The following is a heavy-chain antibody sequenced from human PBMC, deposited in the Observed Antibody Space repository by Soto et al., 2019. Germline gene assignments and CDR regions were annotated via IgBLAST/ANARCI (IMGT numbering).Heavy chain of an antibody. Sequence: GGSLRLSCAASGFTFNNAWMSWVRQAPGKGLEWVGRIKNKMDGGTADYPAPVKGRFTVSRDDSRNTVYLQMNSLKIEDTAIYYSLTEPFTDYTNYDGWEGWGQGTLVTVSS. CDR1: GFTFNNAW. J-gene: IGHJ4*02. V-gene: IGHV3-15*01. CDR2: IKNKMDGGTA. D-gene: IGHD4-4*01. CDR3: LTEPFTDYTNYDGWEG.